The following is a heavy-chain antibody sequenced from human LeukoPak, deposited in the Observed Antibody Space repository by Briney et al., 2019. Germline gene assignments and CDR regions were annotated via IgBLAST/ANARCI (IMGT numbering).Heavy chain of an antibody. V-gene: IGHV4-39*01. Sequence: PSETLSLTCTVSGGSISSSSYYWGWIRQPPGKGLEWIGSIYYSGSTYYNPSLKSRVTISVDTSKNQFSLKLSSVTAADTAVYYCASGAYYDFWSGYYRRSYFDYWGQGTLVTVSS. D-gene: IGHD3-3*01. CDR2: IYYSGST. J-gene: IGHJ4*02. CDR1: GGSISSSSYY. CDR3: ASGAYYDFWSGYYRRSYFDY.